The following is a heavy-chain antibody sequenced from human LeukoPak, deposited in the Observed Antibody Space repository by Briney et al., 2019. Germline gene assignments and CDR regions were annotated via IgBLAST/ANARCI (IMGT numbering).Heavy chain of an antibody. Sequence: ASVKVSCKASGYTFTSYYMHWGRQAPGQGLEWVGIINPSGGSTSYAQKFQGRVTMTRDTSTSKVYMELSSLRSEDTAMYYCAREPPLTTVVTPEEASDIWGQGTMVTVSS. CDR1: GYTFTSYY. D-gene: IGHD4-23*01. CDR3: AREPPLTTVVTPEEASDI. V-gene: IGHV1-46*01. J-gene: IGHJ3*02. CDR2: INPSGGST.